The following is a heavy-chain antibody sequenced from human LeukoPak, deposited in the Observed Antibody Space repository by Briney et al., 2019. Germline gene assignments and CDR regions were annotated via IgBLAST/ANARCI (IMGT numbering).Heavy chain of an antibody. CDR1: GGTFSSYA. D-gene: IGHD3-3*01. J-gene: IGHJ6*02. Sequence: SVKVSCKASGGTFSSYAISWVRQAPGQGLEWMGRIIPILGIANYAQKFQGRVTITADKSTSTAYMELSSLRSEDTAVYYCARVKGTDFWSGYPTYGMDVWGQGTTVTVSS. CDR3: ARVKGTDFWSGYPTYGMDV. V-gene: IGHV1-69*04. CDR2: IIPILGIA.